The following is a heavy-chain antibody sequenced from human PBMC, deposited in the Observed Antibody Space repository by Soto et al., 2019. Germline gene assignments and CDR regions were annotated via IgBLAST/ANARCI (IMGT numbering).Heavy chain of an antibody. CDR3: ARRVAVAGTFDY. D-gene: IGHD6-19*01. J-gene: IGHJ4*02. CDR1: GYTFTDYA. CDR2: INAGNGNT. V-gene: IGHV1-3*01. Sequence: ASVKVSCKASGYTFTDYAMHWVRQAPGQRLEWMGWINAGNGNTKYSQKFQGRVTITRDTSASTAYMELSSLRSEDTAVYYCARRVAVAGTFDYWGQGTLVTVSS.